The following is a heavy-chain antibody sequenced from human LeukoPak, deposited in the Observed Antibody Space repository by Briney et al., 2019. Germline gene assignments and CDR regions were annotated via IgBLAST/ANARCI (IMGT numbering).Heavy chain of an antibody. CDR3: ARGYTSNWDNWFGP. CDR2: IHPNIGGT. V-gene: IGHV1-2*06. D-gene: IGHD6-19*01. J-gene: IGHJ5*02. CDR1: GYTFTGYY. Sequence: ASVKVSCKASGYTFTGYYMHWVRQAPGQGLEWMGRIHPNIGGTIYAQKFQGRVTMTRDTSISTAYMELSSLRSDDTAVYYCARGYTSNWDNWFGPWGQGTPVTVSS.